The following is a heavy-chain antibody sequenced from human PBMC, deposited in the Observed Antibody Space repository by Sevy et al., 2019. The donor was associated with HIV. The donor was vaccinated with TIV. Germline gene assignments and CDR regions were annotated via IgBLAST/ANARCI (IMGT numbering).Heavy chain of an antibody. CDR3: ARDGKVYSSSSGDYYYNGMDV. CDR2: ISAYNSKT. Sequence: ASVKVSCKASGYTFTSYGITWVRQAPGQGLEWMGWISAYNSKTNFAQKFQDKFTMTTDTSTSTAYLELRSLTSDDTAVYYCARDGKVYSSSSGDYYYNGMDVWGQGTTVTVSS. D-gene: IGHD6-6*01. V-gene: IGHV1-18*04. CDR1: GYTFTSYG. J-gene: IGHJ6*02.